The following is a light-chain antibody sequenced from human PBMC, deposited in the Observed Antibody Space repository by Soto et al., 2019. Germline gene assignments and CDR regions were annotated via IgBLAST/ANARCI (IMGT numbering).Light chain of an antibody. J-gene: IGLJ2*01. CDR2: DNE. Sequence: QSVLTQPPSVSAAPGQKVTISCSGSSSNVGKNYVSWSQHLPGTAPKVLIYDNEKRPSGILDRFSASKSGTSATLAITGLQTGDEADYYCGTWDSSLSAVVFGGGTKLTVL. V-gene: IGLV1-51*01. CDR3: GTWDSSLSAVV. CDR1: SSNVGKNY.